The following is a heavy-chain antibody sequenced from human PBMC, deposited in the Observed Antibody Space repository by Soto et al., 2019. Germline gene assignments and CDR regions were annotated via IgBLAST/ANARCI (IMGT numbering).Heavy chain of an antibody. D-gene: IGHD2-21*02. CDR3: ARAPHYGGNSGPADS. Sequence: EVELVESGGGVAQPGGSLRLSCAVSGFTFSHYWMHWVRQAPGGGLEWVSGINGDGRNTTYAEFVKGPFTISRENAKNTMSLQMTSLRDADTAVYFCARAPHYGGNSGPADSWGQGTLVTVSS. CDR1: GFTFSHYW. J-gene: IGHJ4*02. V-gene: IGHV3-74*03. CDR2: INGDGRNT.